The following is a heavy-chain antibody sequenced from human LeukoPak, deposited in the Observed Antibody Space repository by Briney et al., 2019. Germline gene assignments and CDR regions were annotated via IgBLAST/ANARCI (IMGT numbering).Heavy chain of an antibody. D-gene: IGHD1-26*01. CDR2: ISHDGSNK. Sequence: GSLRLSCAASGFTFSSYGMHWVRQAPGTGLEWVAVISHDGSNKYHADSVKGRFTISRDDSKNTLFLQMNSLRAEDTAVYYCASGGGATRDPFDYWGQGTLVTVSS. CDR3: ASGGGATRDPFDY. V-gene: IGHV3-30*03. J-gene: IGHJ4*02. CDR1: GFTFSSYG.